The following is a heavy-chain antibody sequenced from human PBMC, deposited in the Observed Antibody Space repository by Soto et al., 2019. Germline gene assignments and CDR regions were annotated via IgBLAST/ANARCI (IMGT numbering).Heavy chain of an antibody. V-gene: IGHV4-39*01. CDR1: GGSISRSGYF. D-gene: IGHD2-2*01. CDR3: ARHVSSTTWGWIDS. Sequence: SETLSLTCIVSGGSISRSGYFWGWIRQPPGKGLEWIRSFYYSGSTYYNPSLKSRVAISVDTSKNQVSLKLSSVTATDTAFYYCARHVSSTTWGWIDSWGQGILVTVSS. J-gene: IGHJ5*01. CDR2: FYYSGST.